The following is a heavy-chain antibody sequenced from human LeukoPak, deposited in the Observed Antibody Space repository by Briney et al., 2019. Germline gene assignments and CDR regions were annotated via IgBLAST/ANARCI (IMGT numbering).Heavy chain of an antibody. CDR1: GFTFSSYA. Sequence: GGSLRLSCAASGFTFSSYAMSWVRQAPGKGLEWVSAISGSGDSTYYADSVKGRFTVSRDNSKNTLYLQMNSLRVEDTAVYYCAKGREYNWIDYWGRGTLVTVSP. J-gene: IGHJ4*02. V-gene: IGHV3-23*01. D-gene: IGHD1-20*01. CDR2: ISGSGDST. CDR3: AKGREYNWIDY.